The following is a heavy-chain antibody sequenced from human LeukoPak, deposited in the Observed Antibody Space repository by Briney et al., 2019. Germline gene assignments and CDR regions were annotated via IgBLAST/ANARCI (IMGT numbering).Heavy chain of an antibody. J-gene: IGHJ5*02. D-gene: IGHD3-10*01. CDR3: ARDRYGSGSLGNWFDP. V-gene: IGHV4-38-2*02. Sequence: PSETLSLTCTVSGGSISSGYYWGWIRQPPGKGLEWIGSIYHSGSTYYNPSLKSRVTISVDTSKNQFSLKLSSVTAADTAVYYCARDRYGSGSLGNWFDPWGQGTLVTVSS. CDR1: GGSISSGYY. CDR2: IYHSGST.